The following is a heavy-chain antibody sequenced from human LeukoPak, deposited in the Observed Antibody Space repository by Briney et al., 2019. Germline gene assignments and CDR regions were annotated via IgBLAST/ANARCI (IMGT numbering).Heavy chain of an antibody. J-gene: IGHJ5*02. Sequence: ASVKVSCKASGYTFTGYYMHWVRQAPGQGLEWMGRINPNSGGTNYAQKFQGRVTMTRDTSISTAYMELSRLTSDDTALYYCARDLSSTSNWEFDPWGQGTLVTVSS. V-gene: IGHV1-2*06. CDR1: GYTFTGYY. CDR3: ARDLSSTSNWEFDP. D-gene: IGHD7-27*01. CDR2: INPNSGGT.